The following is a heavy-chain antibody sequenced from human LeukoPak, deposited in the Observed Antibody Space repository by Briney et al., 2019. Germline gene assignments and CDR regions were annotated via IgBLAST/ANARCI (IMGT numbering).Heavy chain of an antibody. CDR2: IWYDGSNK. J-gene: IGHJ3*02. V-gene: IGHV3-33*01. Sequence: GGSLRLSCAASGFTFSTYGMHWVRQAPGKGLEWVAVIWYDGSNKHYADSVKGRFTISRDNSKNTLSLQMNSLRAEDTAVYYCARAVGPFDIWGQGTMVTVSS. CDR3: ARAVGPFDI. CDR1: GFTFSTYG.